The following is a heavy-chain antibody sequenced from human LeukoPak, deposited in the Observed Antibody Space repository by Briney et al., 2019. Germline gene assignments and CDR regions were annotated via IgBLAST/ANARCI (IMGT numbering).Heavy chain of an antibody. CDR2: IYSGGST. Sequence: GGSLRLSCAASGFTVSSNYMSWVRQAPGKGLEWVSVIYSGGSTYYADSVKGRFTISRDSSKNTLSLQMNSLRAEDTAVYYCAGGGSRRTLFDYWGQGTLATVSS. J-gene: IGHJ4*02. CDR1: GFTVSSNY. V-gene: IGHV3-66*01. D-gene: IGHD1-26*01. CDR3: AGGGSRRTLFDY.